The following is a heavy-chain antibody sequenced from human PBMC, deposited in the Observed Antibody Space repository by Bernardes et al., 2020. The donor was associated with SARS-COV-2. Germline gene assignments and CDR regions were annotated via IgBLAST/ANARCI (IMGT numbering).Heavy chain of an antibody. CDR2: FFFSGGIT. Sequence: GGRPKLPRAGSGLTVNRFAMGWVRPAPGKGLEWVSGFFFSGGITYYADSVKGRFSISRDNSMNMVYLQMNSLRTEDTAVYYCARDGHTTGRNTWFDSWGQGTLVTVSS. CDR3: ARDGHTTGRNTWFDS. D-gene: IGHD1-1*01. J-gene: IGHJ5*01. CDR1: GLTVNRFA. V-gene: IGHV3-23*01.